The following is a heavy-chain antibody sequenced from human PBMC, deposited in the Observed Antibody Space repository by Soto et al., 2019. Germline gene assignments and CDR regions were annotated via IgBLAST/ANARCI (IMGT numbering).Heavy chain of an antibody. J-gene: IGHJ6*02. V-gene: IGHV3-23*01. CDR1: GFTFSDYA. Sequence: HPWGSLRLSCLASGFTFSDYAMTWVRHVPGRGLEWVASLDGAGGSTYYADSVRGRFTISRDNSQNTLFLQMKRLTVDDTAIYYCTAPRDEYGSGVSWFTYGMDIWGQGTTVTVSS. CDR3: TAPRDEYGSGVSWFTYGMDI. CDR2: LDGAGGST. D-gene: IGHD3-10*01.